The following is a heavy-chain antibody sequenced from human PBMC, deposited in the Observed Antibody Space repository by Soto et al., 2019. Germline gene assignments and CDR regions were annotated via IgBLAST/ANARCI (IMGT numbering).Heavy chain of an antibody. J-gene: IGHJ4*02. CDR1: GFTFSSYW. V-gene: IGHV3-7*01. CDR3: ARDGAAAGTVEGFDY. Sequence: GGSLRLSCAASGFTFSSYWMSWVRQAPWKGLEWVANIKQDGSEKYYVDSVKGRFTISRDNAKNSLYLQMNSLRAEDTAVYYCARDGAAAGTVEGFDYLGEGTLVTICS. D-gene: IGHD6-13*01. CDR2: IKQDGSEK.